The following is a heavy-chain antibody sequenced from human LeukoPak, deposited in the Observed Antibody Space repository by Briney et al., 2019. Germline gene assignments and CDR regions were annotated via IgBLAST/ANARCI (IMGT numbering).Heavy chain of an antibody. CDR1: GFTFSSYW. CDR3: ARNRRENTVTTDDAFDI. J-gene: IGHJ3*02. V-gene: IGHV3-74*01. D-gene: IGHD4-17*01. Sequence: GGSLRLSCAASGFTFSSYWMHWVRQAPGKGLVWVSRINSDGSSTSYADSVKGRFTISRDNAKNTLYLQMNSLRAEDTAVYYCARNRRENTVTTDDAFDIWGRGTMVTVSS. CDR2: INSDGSST.